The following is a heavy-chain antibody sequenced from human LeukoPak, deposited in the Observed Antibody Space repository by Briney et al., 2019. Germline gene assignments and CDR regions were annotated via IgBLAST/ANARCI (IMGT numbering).Heavy chain of an antibody. J-gene: IGHJ4*02. CDR2: IKQNGSNT. CDR3: DKVSGIMLTFGGVIVSPGFDY. D-gene: IGHD3-16*02. Sequence: GGSLRLSCAASGFIFSTYSMSWVRQAPGKGLEWVSNIKQNGSNTYYADSVKGRFTISRDNAKNTLYLQMNSLRAEDTAVYYCDKVSGIMLTFGGVIVSPGFDYWGQGTLVTVSS. CDR1: GFIFSTYS. V-gene: IGHV3-7*03.